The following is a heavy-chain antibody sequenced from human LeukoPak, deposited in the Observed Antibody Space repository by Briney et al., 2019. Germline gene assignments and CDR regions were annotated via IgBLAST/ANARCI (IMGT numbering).Heavy chain of an antibody. CDR2: ISSSSSYI. D-gene: IGHD3-10*01. CDR1: GFTFSSYS. J-gene: IGHJ3*02. V-gene: IGHV3-21*01. CDR3: ARDRGFGELFRCDAFDI. Sequence: GGSLRLSCAASGFTFSSYSMNWVRQAPGKGLEWVSSISSSSSYIYYADSVKGRFTISRDNAKNSLYLQMNSLRAEDTAVYYCARDRGFGELFRCDAFDIWGQGTMVTVSS.